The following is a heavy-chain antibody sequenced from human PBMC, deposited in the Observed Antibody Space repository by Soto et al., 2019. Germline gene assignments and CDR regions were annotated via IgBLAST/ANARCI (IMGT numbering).Heavy chain of an antibody. J-gene: IGHJ4*02. CDR3: AKNLPRTGRFDY. CDR2: IYYSGKT. CDR1: GASITSTTYF. V-gene: IGHV4-39*01. Sequence: QLQLHESGPGLVKASETMSLTCSLSGASITSTTYFWAWIRQPPGQGLEWVGIIYYSGKTHYNQSLKSRATRSVDRSRNQFTLQVSSVTAADTAVYYCAKNLPRTGRFDYWGQGT.